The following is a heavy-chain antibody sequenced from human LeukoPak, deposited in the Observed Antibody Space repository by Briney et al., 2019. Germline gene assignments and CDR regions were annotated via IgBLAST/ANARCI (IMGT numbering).Heavy chain of an antibody. D-gene: IGHD3-16*01. V-gene: IGHV3-7*03. CDR3: AGGGGLDV. CDR2: INHNGNVN. Sequence: PGGSLRLSCAASGSTFSSYWMNWARQAPGKGLEWVASINHNGNVNYYVDSVKGRFTISRDNAKNSLYLQMSNLRAEDTAVYFCAGGGGLDVWGQGATVTVSS. CDR1: GSTFSSYW. J-gene: IGHJ6*02.